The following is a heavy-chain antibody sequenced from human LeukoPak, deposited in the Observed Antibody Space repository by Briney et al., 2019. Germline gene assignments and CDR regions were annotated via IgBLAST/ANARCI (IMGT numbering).Heavy chain of an antibody. CDR2: IHPKTGVT. CDR3: ARDHNWGPDY. Sequence: ASVKVSCKASGYXFTDHYLRWLRQAPGQGLEWMAWIHPKTGVTNYAERFQSRLSLTRDTSVSTLYMELNSLTSDDTAVYYCARDHNWGPDYWGQGTLVSVSS. J-gene: IGHJ4*02. V-gene: IGHV1-2*02. CDR1: GYXFTDHY. D-gene: IGHD7-27*01.